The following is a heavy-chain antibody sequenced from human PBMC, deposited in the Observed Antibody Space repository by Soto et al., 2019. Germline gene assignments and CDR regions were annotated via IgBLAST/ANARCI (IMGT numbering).Heavy chain of an antibody. J-gene: IGHJ4*02. Sequence: EVQLLESGGGLVQPGGSLRLSCAASRFTFSNYAMSWVRQAPGKGLEWVSAISSSGTTYYADSVKGRFTISRDNSKNTLYLQMNILRAEDTAIYYCAKGISVAGNYWGQGTLVTVSS. CDR1: RFTFSNYA. D-gene: IGHD6-19*01. CDR2: ISSSGTT. CDR3: AKGISVAGNY. V-gene: IGHV3-23*01.